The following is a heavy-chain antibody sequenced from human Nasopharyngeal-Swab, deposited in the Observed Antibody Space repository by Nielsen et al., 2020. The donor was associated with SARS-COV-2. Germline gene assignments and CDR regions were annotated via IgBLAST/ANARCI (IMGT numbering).Heavy chain of an antibody. CDR3: ARIAGTFAFVDY. D-gene: IGHD6-13*01. CDR2: INHSGRT. Sequence: GSLRFSCAVYGGSFSGYYWSWIRQPPGKGLEWIGEINHSGRTNYNPSLKSRVTTSVDTSKNQFSLKLSSVTAADTAVYYCARIAGTFAFVDYWGQGTLVTVSS. CDR1: GGSFSGYY. J-gene: IGHJ4*02. V-gene: IGHV4-34*01.